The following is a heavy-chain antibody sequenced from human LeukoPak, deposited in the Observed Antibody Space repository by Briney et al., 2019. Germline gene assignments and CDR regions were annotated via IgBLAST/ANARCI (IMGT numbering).Heavy chain of an antibody. CDR2: ISGSGGST. J-gene: IGHJ4*02. CDR3: ARDHLNGYLFDS. V-gene: IGHV3-23*01. Sequence: PGGSLRLSCAASGFTFSSYGMSWVRQAPGKGLEWVSAISGSGGSTYYADSVKGRFTISRDNSKNTLYLQMNGLRAEDTAVYYCARDHLNGYLFDSWGQGALVTVSS. CDR1: GFTFSSYG. D-gene: IGHD5-24*01.